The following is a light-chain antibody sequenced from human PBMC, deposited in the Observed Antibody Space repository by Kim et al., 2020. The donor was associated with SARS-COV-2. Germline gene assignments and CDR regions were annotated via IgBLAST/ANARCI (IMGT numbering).Light chain of an antibody. J-gene: IGKJ4*01. V-gene: IGKV1-39*01. CDR1: QIISSY. CDR3: QQSYSTPLT. CDR2: AAS. Sequence: ATGGDRVTITCRTSQIISSYLNWYQQKPGKAPKLLIYAASSLQSGVPSRFSGSGSRTDFTLTISSLRPEDFATYYCQQSYSTPLTFGGGTKVDIK.